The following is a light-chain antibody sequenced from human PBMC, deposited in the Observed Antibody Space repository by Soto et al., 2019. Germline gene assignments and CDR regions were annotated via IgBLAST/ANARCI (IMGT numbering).Light chain of an antibody. CDR2: GAS. Sequence: EIVMTQSPATLSVSPGERVTHSCRASQSVSNKLAWYQQKPGQAPRLLIFGASTRATGIPARFSGSGSGTEFTLTISSLQSEDFAVYYCQQYGNSPPTFGQGTKVDIK. CDR3: QQYGNSPPT. V-gene: IGKV3-15*01. J-gene: IGKJ1*01. CDR1: QSVSNK.